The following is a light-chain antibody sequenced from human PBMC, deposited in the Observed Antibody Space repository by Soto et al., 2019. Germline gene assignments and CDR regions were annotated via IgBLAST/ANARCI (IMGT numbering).Light chain of an antibody. V-gene: IGKV1-39*01. CDR2: AAS. J-gene: IGKJ2*01. Sequence: DIQMTQSPSSLSASIGDRVTITCRASHSISSYLSWYQQKPGKAPKLLIYAASSLQSGVPSRFSGSGSGTDFTLTINNLQPEDFATYYCQQSYSTLGIFSLGTKLNIK. CDR1: HSISSY. CDR3: QQSYSTLGI.